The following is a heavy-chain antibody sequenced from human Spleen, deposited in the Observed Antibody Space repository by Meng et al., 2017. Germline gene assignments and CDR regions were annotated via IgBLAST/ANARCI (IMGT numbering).Heavy chain of an antibody. V-gene: IGHV1-18*04. D-gene: IGHD1-26*01. CDR2: ISAYNGNT. J-gene: IGHJ3*02. Sequence: ASVKVSCKASGYTFSSYYMHWVRQAPGQGLEWMGWISAYNGNTNYAQKLQGRVTMTTDTSTSTAYMELRSLRSDDTAVYYCAKGRGNYYDDAIDIWGQGTMVTVSS. CDR3: AKGRGNYYDDAIDI. CDR1: GYTFSSYY.